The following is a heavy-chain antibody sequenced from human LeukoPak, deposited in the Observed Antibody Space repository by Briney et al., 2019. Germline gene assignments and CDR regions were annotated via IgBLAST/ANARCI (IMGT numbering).Heavy chain of an antibody. V-gene: IGHV3-21*01. J-gene: IGHJ3*02. Sequence: GGSLRLSCAASGFTFSSYSMNWVCQAPGKGLEWVSSISSSSSYIYYADSVKGRFTISRDNAKNSLYLQMNSLRAEDKAVYYCATRLRYFDWLFHDAFDIWGQGTMVTVSS. CDR1: GFTFSSYS. CDR3: ATRLRYFDWLFHDAFDI. D-gene: IGHD3-9*01. CDR2: ISSSSSYI.